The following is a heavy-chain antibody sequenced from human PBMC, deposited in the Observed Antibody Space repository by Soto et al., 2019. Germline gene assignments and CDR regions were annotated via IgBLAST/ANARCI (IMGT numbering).Heavy chain of an antibody. D-gene: IGHD6-19*01. CDR1: GFSLTSNAVG. J-gene: IGHJ4*02. CDR3: AHGSGWLFDF. Sequence: QITLKESGRTLVKPTQTLTLTCTFSGFSLTSNAVGVGWFRQPPGKALEWLALIYWDDDNHYSPSLKSRLTFTKDTSKNQVVLIMTNMDPVDTATYYCAHGSGWLFDFWGQGTLVTVSS. V-gene: IGHV2-5*02. CDR2: IYWDDDN.